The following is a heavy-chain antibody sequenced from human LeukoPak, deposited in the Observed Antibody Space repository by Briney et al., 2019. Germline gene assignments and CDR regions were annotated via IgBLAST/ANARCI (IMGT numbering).Heavy chain of an antibody. CDR2: MNPNSGNT. CDR1: GYTFTSYD. Sequence: ASVKVSCKASGYTFTSYDINWVRQATGQGLEWMGWMNPNSGNTGYAQKFQGRVTITRNTSISTAYMELSSLRSEDTAVYYCARLATYYDFWSGYYHDYYYMDVWGKGTTVTVSS. V-gene: IGHV1-8*03. D-gene: IGHD3-3*01. CDR3: ARLATYYDFWSGYYHDYYYMDV. J-gene: IGHJ6*03.